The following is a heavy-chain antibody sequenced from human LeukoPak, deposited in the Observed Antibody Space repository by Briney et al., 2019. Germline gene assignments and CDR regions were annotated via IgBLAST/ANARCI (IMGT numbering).Heavy chain of an antibody. CDR3: ARAYGSGSYYNAPPGP. CDR1: GYTFTSYG. V-gene: IGHV1-18*01. Sequence: ASVKFSCKASGYTFTSYGISWVRQAPGQGLEWMGWISAYNGNTNYAQKLQGRVTMTTDTSTSTAYMELRSLRSDDTAVYYCARAYGSGSYYNAPPGPWGQGTLVTVSS. J-gene: IGHJ5*02. D-gene: IGHD3-10*01. CDR2: ISAYNGNT.